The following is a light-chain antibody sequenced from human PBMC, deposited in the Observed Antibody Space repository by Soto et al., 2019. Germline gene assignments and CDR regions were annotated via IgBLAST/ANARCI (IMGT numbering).Light chain of an antibody. CDR1: QSGSSNY. Sequence: EIVLTQSPGTLSLSPGERATLSCRASQSGSSNYLAWYQQKPGQAPRFLIYGASSRASGIPDRFSGSGSGTDFTLTISRLEPEDFEGYSCHQYGSLPPGTCGQGTKVEIK. CDR2: GAS. J-gene: IGKJ1*01. V-gene: IGKV3-20*01. CDR3: HQYGSLPPGT.